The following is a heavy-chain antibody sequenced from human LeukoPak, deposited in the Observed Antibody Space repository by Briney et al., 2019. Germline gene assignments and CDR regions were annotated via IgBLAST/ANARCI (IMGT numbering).Heavy chain of an antibody. CDR2: INPSGGST. CDR3: AREGRIAADFDY. Sequence: ASVKVSCKASGYTFTSYYMHWVRQAPGQGLEWMGIINPSGGSTSYAQRFQGRVTMTRDTSTSTVYMELSSLRSEDTAVYYCAREGRIAADFDYWGQGTLVTVSS. V-gene: IGHV1-46*01. D-gene: IGHD6-13*01. J-gene: IGHJ4*02. CDR1: GYTFTSYY.